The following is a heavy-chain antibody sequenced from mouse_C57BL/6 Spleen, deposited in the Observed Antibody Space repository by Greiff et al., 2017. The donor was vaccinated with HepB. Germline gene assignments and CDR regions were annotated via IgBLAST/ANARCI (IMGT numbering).Heavy chain of an antibody. CDR3: ARGEGNYDGY. V-gene: IGHV1-50*01. CDR1: GYTFTSYW. J-gene: IGHJ2*01. CDR2: IDPSDSYT. Sequence: QVQLKQPGAELVKPGASVKLSCKASGYTFTSYWMQWVKQRPGQGLEWIGEIDPSDSYTNYNQKFKGKATLTVDTSSSTAYMQLSSLTSEDSAVYYCARGEGNYDGYWGQGTTLTVSS. D-gene: IGHD2-1*01.